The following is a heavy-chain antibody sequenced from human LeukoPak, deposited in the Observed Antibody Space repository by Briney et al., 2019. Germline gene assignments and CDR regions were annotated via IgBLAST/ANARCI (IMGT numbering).Heavy chain of an antibody. CDR3: ARNPYCGGDCYHYGMDV. Sequence: GGPLRLSCAASGFTFSSYSMDWARQAPGKGLEWVAVISYDGSNKYSADSVKGRFTISRDNSKNTLYLQMNSLRAEDTAVYYCARNPYCGGDCYHYGMDVWGQGTTVTVSS. CDR2: ISYDGSNK. CDR1: GFTFSSYS. D-gene: IGHD2-21*01. V-gene: IGHV3-30*03. J-gene: IGHJ6*02.